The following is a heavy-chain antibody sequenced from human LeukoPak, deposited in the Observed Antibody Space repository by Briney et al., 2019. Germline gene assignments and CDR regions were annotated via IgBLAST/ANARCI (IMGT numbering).Heavy chain of an antibody. Sequence: GGSLRLSCAASGFTFSSYWMSWVRQAPGKGLEWVSLIYSGGDKRYAASVKGRFTISRDNSKNTLYLQMDSLRVEDTAVYYCGGYSSLDHWGQGTLVTVSS. D-gene: IGHD3-22*01. J-gene: IGHJ4*02. CDR1: GFTFSSYW. V-gene: IGHV3-53*01. CDR2: IYSGGDK. CDR3: GGYSSLDH.